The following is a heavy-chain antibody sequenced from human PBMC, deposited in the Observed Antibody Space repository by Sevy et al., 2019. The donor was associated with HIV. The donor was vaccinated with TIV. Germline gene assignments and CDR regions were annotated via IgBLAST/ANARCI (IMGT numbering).Heavy chain of an antibody. D-gene: IGHD2-15*01. J-gene: IGHJ6*04. V-gene: IGHV3-11*04. CDR1: RFTFSDYY. CDR2: ISRRGDTT. Sequence: GESLKISCAAARFTFSDYYMTWLRQAPGKGLEWVSFISRRGDTTYYAESVKGRFTISRDNAKNSLFLEMNTLRTEDTAVYYCVAGTIGGSGYASYLGVWGKGTTVTVSS. CDR3: VAGTIGGSGYASYLGV.